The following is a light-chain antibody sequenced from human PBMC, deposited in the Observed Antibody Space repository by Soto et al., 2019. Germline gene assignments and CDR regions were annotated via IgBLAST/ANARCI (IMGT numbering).Light chain of an antibody. Sequence: EIVMTQSPGTLSASPGERATLSCRASQSVTSYLAWYQQRPGQAPRLLINDASRRATGIPDRFSGSGSGADFTLTISSLEPEDFAVYYCQQRSSWPITFGQGTRLEIK. CDR2: DAS. CDR3: QQRSSWPIT. CDR1: QSVTSY. V-gene: IGKV3-11*01. J-gene: IGKJ5*01.